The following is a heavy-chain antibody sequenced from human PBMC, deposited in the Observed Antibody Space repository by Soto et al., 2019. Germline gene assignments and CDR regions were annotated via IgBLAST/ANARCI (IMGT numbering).Heavy chain of an antibody. D-gene: IGHD2-21*01. CDR2: SIPIQGTA. Sequence: QVQLVQSGAEVKKPGSSVKVSCEASGGTFTSYIFTWVRQAPGQGLEWMGRSIPIQGTADYALKFQDRVTMSADNSTTTAYMELRRLRPDDTAVYYCATSLVFVDHAYMDVWGKGTTVPGSS. J-gene: IGHJ6*03. CDR3: ATSLVFVDHAYMDV. V-gene: IGHV1-69*08. CDR1: GGTFTSYI.